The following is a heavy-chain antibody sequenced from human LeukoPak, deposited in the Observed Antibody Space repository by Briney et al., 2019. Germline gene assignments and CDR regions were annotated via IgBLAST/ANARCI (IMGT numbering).Heavy chain of an antibody. J-gene: IGHJ4*02. Sequence: SETLSLTCAVYGGSFSGYYWSWIRQPPGKGLEWIGEINHSGSTNYNPSLKSRVTISVDTSKNQFSLKLSSVTAADTAVYYCARDLGGYYDILTGSYYFDYWGQGTLVTVSS. CDR3: ARDLGGYYDILTGSYYFDY. D-gene: IGHD3-9*01. CDR2: INHSGST. CDR1: GGSFSGYY. V-gene: IGHV4-34*01.